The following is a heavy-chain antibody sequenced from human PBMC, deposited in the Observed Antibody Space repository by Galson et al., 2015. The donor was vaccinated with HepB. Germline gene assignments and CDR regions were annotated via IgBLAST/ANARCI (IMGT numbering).Heavy chain of an antibody. V-gene: IGHV3-15*07. CDR1: GFTFSNAW. D-gene: IGHD4-17*01. Sequence: SLRLSCAASGFTFSNAWMNWVRQAPGKGLEWVGRIKSKTDGGTTDYAAPVKGRFTISRDDSKNTLYLQMNSLQTEDTAVYYCTTHPRYGDYESYWGQGTLVTVSS. CDR3: TTHPRYGDYESY. J-gene: IGHJ4*02. CDR2: IKSKTDGGTT.